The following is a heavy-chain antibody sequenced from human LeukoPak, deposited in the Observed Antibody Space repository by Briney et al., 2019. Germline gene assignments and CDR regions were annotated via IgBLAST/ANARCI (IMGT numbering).Heavy chain of an antibody. D-gene: IGHD6-25*01. CDR1: GGSINNNH. V-gene: IGHV4-59*13. CDR2: VSYRGYT. CDR3: AKLSHIAAAGAYSYHALDV. Sequence: SETLSLTCTVSGGSINNNHWTWIREPPGKGLEWIGFVSYRGYTEYNPSLNSRLTISTDTSNNRFSLRLRSVTAADTAVYYCAKLSHIAAAGAYSYHALDVWGQGTTVTVSS. J-gene: IGHJ6*02.